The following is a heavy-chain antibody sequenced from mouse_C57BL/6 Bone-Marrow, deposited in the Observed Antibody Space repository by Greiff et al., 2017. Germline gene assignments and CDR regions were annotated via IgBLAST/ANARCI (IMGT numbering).Heavy chain of an antibody. CDR3: ARRNYYGRFAY. CDR1: GYTFTSYW. CDR2: IDPNSGGT. D-gene: IGHD1-1*01. Sequence: QVQLQQPGAELVKPGASVKLSCKASGYTFTSYWMHWVKQRPGRGLEWIGRIDPNSGGTKYNEKFKSKATLTVDKSSSTAYMELRSLTSEDSAVYFCARRNYYGRFAYWGQGTLVTVSA. J-gene: IGHJ3*01. V-gene: IGHV1-62-3*01.